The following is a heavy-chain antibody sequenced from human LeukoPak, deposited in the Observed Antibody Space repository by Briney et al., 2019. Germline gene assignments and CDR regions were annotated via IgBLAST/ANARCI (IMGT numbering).Heavy chain of an antibody. CDR2: IEGDGSST. CDR3: ARDGYSFGHDFDY. D-gene: IGHD5-18*01. V-gene: IGHV3-74*01. J-gene: IGHJ4*02. CDR1: GFTFSSYW. Sequence: PGGSLRLSCAASGFTFSSYWMHWVRHTPGKGLVWVSRIEGDGSSTSYADSVKGRFTISRDNAKNTLYLQMNSLRAEDTAVYYCARDGYSFGHDFDYWGQGTLVTVSS.